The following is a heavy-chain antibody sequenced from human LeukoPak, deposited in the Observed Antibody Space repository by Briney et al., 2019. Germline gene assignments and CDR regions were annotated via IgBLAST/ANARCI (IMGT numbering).Heavy chain of an antibody. J-gene: IGHJ4*02. CDR3: STEKYYYDSSGYYSIDY. V-gene: IGHV4-4*07. CDR1: GGSISSYY. Sequence: PSESLCLSCTVSGGSISSYYWSWIRQPAGKGLEWVGRIYASGSTTYNPSLKSRLTMTVDTSKNQLPFKLSTVPAADTTADYCSTEKYYYDSSGYYSIDYCGQGTLVTVSS. CDR2: IYASGST. D-gene: IGHD3-22*01.